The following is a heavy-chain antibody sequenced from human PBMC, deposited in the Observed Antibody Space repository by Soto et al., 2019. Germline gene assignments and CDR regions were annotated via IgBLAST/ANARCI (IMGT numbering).Heavy chain of an antibody. Sequence: QVQLVQSGAEVKKPGASVKVSCKASGYTFTSYYMHWVRQAPGQGPEWMGIISPSGGSTNYAQKSKGGGTMNRHMSTSTDNMELSSLRSEDTAVYFCAGGKGGGGGGPHGAWPRNFQHWGQGALVTVSS. CDR1: GYTFTSYY. CDR3: AGGKGGGGGGPHGAWPRNFQH. D-gene: IGHD3-16*01. J-gene: IGHJ1*01. CDR2: ISPSGGST. V-gene: IGHV1-46*03.